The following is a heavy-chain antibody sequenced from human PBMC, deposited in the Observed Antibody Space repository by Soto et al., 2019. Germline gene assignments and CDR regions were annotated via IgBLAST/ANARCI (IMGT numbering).Heavy chain of an antibody. CDR3: ARDYQRSGYYAEGMDV. CDR2: IYYSGST. Sequence: PSETLSLTCTVSGGSISSGDYYWSWIRQPPGKGLEWIGYIYYSGSTYYNPSLKSRVTISVDTSKNQFSLKLGSVTAADTAVYYCARDYQRSGYYAEGMDVWGQGTSVTVSS. J-gene: IGHJ6*02. CDR1: GGSISSGDYY. D-gene: IGHD3-3*01. V-gene: IGHV4-30-4*01.